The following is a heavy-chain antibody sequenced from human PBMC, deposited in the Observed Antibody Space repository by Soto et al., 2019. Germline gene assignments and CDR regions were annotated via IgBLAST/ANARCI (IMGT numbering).Heavy chain of an antibody. Sequence: TQSLSDALCVGKESRSSGSSYCFRQTPSRGLEWLGRTYYRSKWYNDYAVSVKSRITTNPDTSKNQFSLQLNSVTPEDTAVYYCARGGYIVVVSAATTLSKYYYYGMGVWGQGTTVTGSS. D-gene: IGHD2-2*01. CDR1: VGKESRSSGS. CDR3: ARGGYIVVVSAATTLSKYYYYGMGV. J-gene: IGHJ6*02. CDR2: TYYRSKWYN. V-gene: IGHV6-1*01.